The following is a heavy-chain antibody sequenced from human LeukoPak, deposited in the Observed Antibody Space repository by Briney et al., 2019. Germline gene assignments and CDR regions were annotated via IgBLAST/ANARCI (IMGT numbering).Heavy chain of an antibody. CDR3: ARGRDGYSSPLD. V-gene: IGHV4-59*01. Sequence: TASETLSLTCTVSGVSISSSYWSWIRQPPGKGLEWIGYVYYSGSTNYNPSLKSRVALSLDTSKNQFSLKLSSVTAADTAVYYCARGRDGYSSPLDWGQGTLVTVSS. J-gene: IGHJ4*02. D-gene: IGHD6-13*01. CDR2: VYYSGST. CDR1: GVSISSSY.